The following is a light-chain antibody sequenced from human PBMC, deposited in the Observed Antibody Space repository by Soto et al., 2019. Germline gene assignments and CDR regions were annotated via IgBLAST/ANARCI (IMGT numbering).Light chain of an antibody. J-gene: IGKJ5*01. CDR3: QQYGTSEII. CDR2: DTS. Sequence: EIVLTQSPGTLSLSLGERATLSCRASQSVSSSYLAWYQQNPGQAPRLLIYDTSSRASGIPDRFSGSGSGTDFTLTISRLEPEDFAVFYCQQYGTSEIIFGQGTRLEIK. V-gene: IGKV3-20*01. CDR1: QSVSSSY.